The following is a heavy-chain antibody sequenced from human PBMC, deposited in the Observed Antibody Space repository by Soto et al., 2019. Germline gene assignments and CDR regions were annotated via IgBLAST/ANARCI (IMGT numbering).Heavy chain of an antibody. CDR3: ARVLGRSTSCPFDD. V-gene: IGHV4-61*01. J-gene: IGHJ4*02. Sequence: SATLSLTCAVSAGDVSSGSYYWGWTRPPPGKGLEWIGYIYYSGSTNYNPSLKSRVTISVDTSKNQFSLKLSSVTAADTAVYYCARVLGRSTSCPFDDWGQGTLVTLSS. CDR1: AGDVSSGSYY. D-gene: IGHD2-2*01. CDR2: IYYSGST.